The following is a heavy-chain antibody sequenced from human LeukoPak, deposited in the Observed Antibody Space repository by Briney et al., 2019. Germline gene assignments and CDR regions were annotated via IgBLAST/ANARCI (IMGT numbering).Heavy chain of an antibody. CDR1: GYTFTGYY. J-gene: IGHJ6*02. CDR3: ARGGLDV. V-gene: IGHV1-2*06. Sequence: ASVTVSCKASGYTFTGYYIHWVRQAPGQGLERMGQINPNNGDADYAQKFQGRVAMTWDTSINTAYMELSRLRSDDTAVYYCARGGLDVWGQGTTVTVSS. CDR2: INPNNGDA.